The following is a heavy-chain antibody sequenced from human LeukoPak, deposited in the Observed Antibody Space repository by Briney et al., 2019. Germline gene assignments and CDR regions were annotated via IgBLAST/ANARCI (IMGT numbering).Heavy chain of an antibody. CDR1: AFTFTSYW. D-gene: IGHD3-16*01. Sequence: GGSLRLTCAASAFTFTSYWLSWVRQAPGKGLEWLANIKQDGSEKYYADSVKGRFTISRDNAKKSVYLQMNSLRAEDTAVYFCARDRPGGYFDYWGQGTLVTVSS. V-gene: IGHV3-7*04. J-gene: IGHJ4*02. CDR2: IKQDGSEK. CDR3: ARDRPGGYFDY.